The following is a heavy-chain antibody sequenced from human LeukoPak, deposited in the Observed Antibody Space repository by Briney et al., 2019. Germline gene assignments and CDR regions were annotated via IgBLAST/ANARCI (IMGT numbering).Heavy chain of an antibody. Sequence: GVSLRLSCAASGFTFSSYAMSWVRQAPGKGLEWVSAISGSGGSTYYADSVKGRFTISRDNSKNTLYLQMNSLRAEDTAVYYCRAGQQLVQGVWFDPWGQGTLVTVSS. V-gene: IGHV3-23*01. CDR1: GFTFSSYA. D-gene: IGHD6-13*01. J-gene: IGHJ5*02. CDR3: RAGQQLVQGVWFDP. CDR2: ISGSGGST.